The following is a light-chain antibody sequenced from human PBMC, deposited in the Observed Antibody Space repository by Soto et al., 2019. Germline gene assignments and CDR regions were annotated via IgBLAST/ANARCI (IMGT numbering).Light chain of an antibody. V-gene: IGLV6-57*02. CDR1: GGSIATNY. Sequence: NFMLTQPHSVSESPGKTVTISCTGSGGSIATNYVQWHQQRPGSAPTTVIYEDDKRPSGVPDLFSGSIDRSSNSASLIISGLKTEDEDNYYCQSHDSTNVVFGRGTKLTVL. CDR3: QSHDSTNVV. CDR2: EDD. J-gene: IGLJ2*01.